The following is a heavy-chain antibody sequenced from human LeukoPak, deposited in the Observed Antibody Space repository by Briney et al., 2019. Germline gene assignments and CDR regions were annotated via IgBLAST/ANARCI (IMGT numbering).Heavy chain of an antibody. Sequence: SETLSLTCIVSGGSLNSPNYYWGWIRQPQGKGLEWIGTIYYTGTTYYNPSLKSRLTISVDTSKNQFSLKLTSVTAADTAVYYCARHDYYGSLNWFDPWGQGTLITVSS. V-gene: IGHV4-39*01. CDR3: ARHDYYGSLNWFDP. D-gene: IGHD3-10*01. CDR2: IYYTGTT. J-gene: IGHJ5*02. CDR1: GGSLNSPNYY.